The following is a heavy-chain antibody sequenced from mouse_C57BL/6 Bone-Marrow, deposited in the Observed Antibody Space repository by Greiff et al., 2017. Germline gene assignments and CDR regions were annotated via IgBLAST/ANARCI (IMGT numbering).Heavy chain of an antibody. CDR2: INPNYGTT. CDR3: ARSTMVKGYWYFDV. V-gene: IGHV1-39*01. CDR1: GYSFTDYN. D-gene: IGHD2-2*01. J-gene: IGHJ1*03. Sequence: EVKLMESGPELVKPGASVKISCKASGYSFTDYNMNWVKQSNGKSLEWIGVINPNYGTTSYNQKFKGKATLTVDQSSSTAYMQLNSLTSEDSAVYYCARSTMVKGYWYFDVWGTGTTVTVSS.